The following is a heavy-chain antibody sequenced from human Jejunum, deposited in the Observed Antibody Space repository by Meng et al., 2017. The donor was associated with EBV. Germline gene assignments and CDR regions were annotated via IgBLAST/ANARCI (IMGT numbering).Heavy chain of an antibody. D-gene: IGHD2/OR15-2a*01. V-gene: IGHV4-4*02. CDR1: GGSINSKNW. CDR2: IDHSGST. CDR3: ARDSQYLARGYFDH. J-gene: IGHJ4*02. Sequence: QVQLQESGPGLVQPSGALSLTCTVSGGSINSKNWLHWVRQAPGKGLEWIGEIDHSGSTHYNPSLKSRVTISLGTSMNQFSLELTSPTAADTAVYYCARDSQYLARGYFDHWGQGPLVTVYS.